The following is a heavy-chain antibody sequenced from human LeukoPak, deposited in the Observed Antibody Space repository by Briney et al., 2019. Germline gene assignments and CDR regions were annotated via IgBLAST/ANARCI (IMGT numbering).Heavy chain of an antibody. Sequence: GGSLRLSCAASGFTVSSNYMSWVRQAPGKGLEWVSVIYSGGSTYYADSVKGRFTISRHNSKNTLYHQMNSLRAEDTAVYYCARLNDYAWFDPWGQGTLVTVSS. J-gene: IGHJ5*02. D-gene: IGHD4-17*01. CDR1: GFTVSSNY. CDR2: IYSGGST. V-gene: IGHV3-53*04. CDR3: ARLNDYAWFDP.